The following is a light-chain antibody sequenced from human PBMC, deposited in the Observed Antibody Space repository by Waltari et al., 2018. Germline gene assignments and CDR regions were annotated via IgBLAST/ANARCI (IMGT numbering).Light chain of an antibody. Sequence: QSALTQPASVSGFPGHAITIPCTRTRNDVGGCHYLPWYQQHPGKAPKLMIYDVSDRPSGVSNRFSGSKSGNTASLTISGLQAEDEAEYYCTSYATGSSYIFGGGTKVTVL. CDR1: RNDVGGCHY. CDR3: TSYATGSSYI. J-gene: IGLJ1*01. CDR2: DVS. V-gene: IGLV2-14*03.